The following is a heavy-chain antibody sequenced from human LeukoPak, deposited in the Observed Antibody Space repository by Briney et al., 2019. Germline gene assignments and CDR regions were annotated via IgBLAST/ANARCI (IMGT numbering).Heavy chain of an antibody. CDR1: GFSISNDW. V-gene: IGHV3-15*01. CDR2: VKSRSAGETT. Sequence: PGGSLRLSCAASGFSISNDWMSWVRQAPGKGLEGVARVKSRSAGETTDYAAPVKGRFTISRDDSKNTLYLQMNSLKTEDTAVYYCTLIQGWGSGSYYRDFWGQGTLVTVSS. CDR3: TLIQGWGSGSYYRDF. J-gene: IGHJ4*02. D-gene: IGHD3-10*01.